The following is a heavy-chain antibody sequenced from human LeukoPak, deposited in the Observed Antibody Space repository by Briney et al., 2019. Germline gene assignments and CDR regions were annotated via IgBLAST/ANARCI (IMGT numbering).Heavy chain of an antibody. CDR3: ARDSYDSSGYYLG. J-gene: IGHJ4*02. CDR1: GYTFTSYY. Sequence: SCKASGYTFTSYYMHWVRQAPGKGLEWVAVISYDGSNKYYADSVKGRFTISRDNSKNTLYLQMNSLRAEDTAVYYCARDSYDSSGYYLGWGQGTLVTVSS. V-gene: IGHV3-30-3*01. CDR2: ISYDGSNK. D-gene: IGHD3-22*01.